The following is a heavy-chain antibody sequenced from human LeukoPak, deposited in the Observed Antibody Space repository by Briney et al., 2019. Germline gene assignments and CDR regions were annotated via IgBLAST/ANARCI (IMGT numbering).Heavy chain of an antibody. D-gene: IGHD3-10*01. CDR3: ARGAKYYYGSGSYHFDY. CDR1: GGSLSPYY. V-gene: IGHV4-34*01. CDR2: INQSGST. Sequence: SETLSLTCSVSGGSLSPYYWSWIRQPPGGGLEWLGEINQSGSTNYNPSPKSRVTISVEKFKNQFSLEVTSVTAADTAVYYCARGAKYYYGSGSYHFDYWGQGTLVTVSS. J-gene: IGHJ4*02.